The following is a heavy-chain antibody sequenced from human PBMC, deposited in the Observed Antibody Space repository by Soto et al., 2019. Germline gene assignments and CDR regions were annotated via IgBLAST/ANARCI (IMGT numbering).Heavy chain of an antibody. CDR3: ARDFVEVPSALYYFDY. V-gene: IGHV1-46*01. D-gene: IGHD2-2*01. CDR1: GYTFARYY. Sequence: ASVKVSCKASGYTFARYYMHWVRQAPGQGLEWMGIINPSGGSTSYAQKFQGRLTMTKDTSTSTVYMELSSLTSEDTAMYYCARDFVEVPSALYYFDYWGQGSLVTVSS. J-gene: IGHJ4*02. CDR2: INPSGGST.